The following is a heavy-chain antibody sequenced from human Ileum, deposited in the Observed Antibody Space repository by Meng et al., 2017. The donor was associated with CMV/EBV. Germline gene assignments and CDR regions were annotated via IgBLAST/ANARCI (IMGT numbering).Heavy chain of an antibody. V-gene: IGHV1-69*05. D-gene: IGHD6-6*01. CDR3: ARVVRSARPVYNGMDV. CDR2: IIPIFGTA. J-gene: IGHJ6*02. Sequence: SVKVFCKASGGTLSNYAISWVRQAPGQGLEWMGGIIPIFGTANYAQKLQGRVTIITDESTSTAYMELSSLRSEDTAVYYCARVVRSARPVYNGMDVWGQGTTVTVSS. CDR1: GGTLSNYA.